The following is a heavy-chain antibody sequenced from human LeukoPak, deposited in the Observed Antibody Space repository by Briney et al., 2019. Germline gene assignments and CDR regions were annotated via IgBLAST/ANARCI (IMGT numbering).Heavy chain of an antibody. CDR3: ARNRGNWNYAEIDY. CDR1: GFTFSDYY. J-gene: IGHJ4*02. D-gene: IGHD1-7*01. CDR2: ISSSGSTI. Sequence: GGSLRLSCAASGFTFSDYYMSWIRQAPGKGLEWVSYISSSGSTICYADSVKGRFTISRDNAKNSLYLQMNSLRAEDTAVYYCARNRGNWNYAEIDYWGQGTLVTVSS. V-gene: IGHV3-11*04.